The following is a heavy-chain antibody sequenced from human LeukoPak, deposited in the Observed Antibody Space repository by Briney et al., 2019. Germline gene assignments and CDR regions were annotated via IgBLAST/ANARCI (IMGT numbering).Heavy chain of an antibody. CDR2: IRQDGGEM. V-gene: IGHV3-7*03. Sequence: GGSLRLSCAASGFTFSSYWMTWVRQAPGKGPEWVANIRQDGGEMYYVDSVKGRFTISRDNAKNSLYLQMDSLRAEDTAMYYCARPEADYWGQGTLVTVSS. J-gene: IGHJ4*02. CDR3: ARPEADY. CDR1: GFTFSSYW.